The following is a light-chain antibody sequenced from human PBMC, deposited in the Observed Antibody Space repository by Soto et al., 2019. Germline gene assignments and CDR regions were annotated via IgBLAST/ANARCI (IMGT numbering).Light chain of an antibody. Sequence: QSVLTQPASVSGSPGQSITISCTGTSSDVGGYNYVSWYQQHPGKAPKLMIYDVTNRPSGVSRRFSGSKSGNTASLTIAGLQAEDDSDYFCSAKRSSIALGFGGGTKRTGL. J-gene: IGLJ2*01. CDR1: SSDVGGYNY. V-gene: IGLV2-14*03. CDR3: SAKRSSIALG. CDR2: DVT.